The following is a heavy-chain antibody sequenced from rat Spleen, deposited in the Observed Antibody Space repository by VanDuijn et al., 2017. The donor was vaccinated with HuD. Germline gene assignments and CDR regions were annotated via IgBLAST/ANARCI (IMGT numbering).Heavy chain of an antibody. Sequence: EVQLVESGGGLVQPGRSMKLSCAASGFTFSNYGMAWVRQAPKKGLEWVAYISYDGGSTYYRDSVKGRFTISRDNAKSTLYLQMDSLRAEDTATYYCATGRDYDGYLFPYWGQGTLVTVSS. CDR1: GFTFSNYG. D-gene: IGHD1-12*03. CDR3: ATGRDYDGYLFPY. CDR2: ISYDGGST. J-gene: IGHJ3*01. V-gene: IGHV5-20*01.